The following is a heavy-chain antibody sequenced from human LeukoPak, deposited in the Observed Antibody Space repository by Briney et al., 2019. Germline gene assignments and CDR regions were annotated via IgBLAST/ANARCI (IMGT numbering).Heavy chain of an antibody. Sequence: NASETLSLTCTVSGASISGSSGYYWGWIRQPPGKGLEWISSIHYSGTTHYNPFVKSRVSIFLDMSKNQFSLNLNSVTAADTAVYYCARLDSSGYYKTGVSYWGQGTLVTVSS. V-gene: IGHV4-39*01. CDR3: ARLDSSGYYKTGVSY. CDR2: IHYSGTT. D-gene: IGHD3-22*01. J-gene: IGHJ4*02. CDR1: GASISGSSGYY.